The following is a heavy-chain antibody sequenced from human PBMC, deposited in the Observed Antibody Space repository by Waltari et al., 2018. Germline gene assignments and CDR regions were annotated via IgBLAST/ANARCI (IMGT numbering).Heavy chain of an antibody. V-gene: IGHV3-21*02. D-gene: IGHD1-26*01. CDR3: ARVNSGTPNWFDP. J-gene: IGHJ5*02. Sequence: EVQLVESGGGLVKPGGSLRLSCAASGFTFGTYTLSWVRQAPGKGPEGVSSISRAGSYKYYADSMKGRFTISRDNARNSVYLQMNSLRVDDTAVYYCARVNSGTPNWFDPWGQGTQVTVSS. CDR2: ISRAGSYK. CDR1: GFTFGTYT.